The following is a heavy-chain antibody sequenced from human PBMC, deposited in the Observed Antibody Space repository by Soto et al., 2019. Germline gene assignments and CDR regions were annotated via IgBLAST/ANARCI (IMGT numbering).Heavy chain of an antibody. CDR3: ARSPSRMAAETQLDP. J-gene: IGHJ5*02. V-gene: IGHV1-3*01. CDR1: GYIFTSYA. Sequence: QVQLVQYGAEVRKPGASVKISCKASGYIFTSYAIHWLRQAPGQRLEWMGWINGGAGDTRYSVNFKGRVTFTRDTAATTASMDLSSLSSAATAIYYCARSPSRMAAETQLDPWGQGTLVSVSS. CDR2: INGGAGDT. D-gene: IGHD6-6*01.